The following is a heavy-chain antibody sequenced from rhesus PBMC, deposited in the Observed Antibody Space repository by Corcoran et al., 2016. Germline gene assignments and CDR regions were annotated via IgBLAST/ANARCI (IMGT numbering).Heavy chain of an antibody. Sequence: QVQLQESGPGLVKPSETLSLTCAVSGGSISDDYYWSWIRQPPGKGLEWIGYIYGSVGGTTYNPSLKNRVTISLDPSKNQFSLKLSSVTAADTAVYYCAREDYNFWTGYYMGGFDFWGQGLRVTVSA. V-gene: IGHV4-106*01. D-gene: IGHD3-3*01. CDR3: AREDYNFWTGYYMGGFDF. CDR1: GGSISDDYY. J-gene: IGHJ3*01. CDR2: IYGSVGGT.